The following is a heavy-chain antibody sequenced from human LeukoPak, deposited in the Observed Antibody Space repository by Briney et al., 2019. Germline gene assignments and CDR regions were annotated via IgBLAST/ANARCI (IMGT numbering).Heavy chain of an antibody. CDR3: ARWAGYYYDSSGYRWFDP. V-gene: IGHV4-34*01. CDR2: INHSGST. D-gene: IGHD3-22*01. Sequence: PSETLSLTCAVYGGSFSGYYWSWIRQPPGKGLEWIGEINHSGSTNYNPSLKSRVTISVDTSKNQFSLKLSSVTAADTAVYYCARWAGYYYDSSGYRWFDPWGQGTLVTVSS. J-gene: IGHJ5*02. CDR1: GGSFSGYY.